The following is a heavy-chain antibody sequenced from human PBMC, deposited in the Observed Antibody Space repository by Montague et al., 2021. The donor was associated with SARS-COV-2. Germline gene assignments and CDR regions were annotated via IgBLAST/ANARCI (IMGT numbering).Heavy chain of an antibody. CDR1: GGSISSREW. CDR3: GGTWFYFSPLDV. D-gene: IGHD1/OR15-1a*01. Sequence: SETLSLTCAVSGGSISSREWWSWVRQPPGKGLEWIGEIHQSESGRTNYNPSLKSRVTISIDQSKNYFSLNLTSMTAADTAVYYCGGTWFYFSPLDVWGQGTTVIVSS. CDR2: IHQSESGRT. V-gene: IGHV4-4*02. J-gene: IGHJ6*02.